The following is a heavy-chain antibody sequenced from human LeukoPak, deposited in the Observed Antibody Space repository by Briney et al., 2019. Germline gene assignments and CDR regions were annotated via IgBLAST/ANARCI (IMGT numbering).Heavy chain of an antibody. V-gene: IGHV4-61*02. CDR2: IYTSGST. Sequence: SQTLSLTCTVSGGSISSGSYYWSWIRQPAGKGLEWIGRIYTSGSTNYNPSLKSRVTISVDTSKNQFSLKLSSVTAADTAVYYCAKTVVRGVIIPSWFDPWGQGTLVTVSS. CDR1: GGSISSGSYY. CDR3: AKTVVRGVIIPSWFDP. J-gene: IGHJ5*02. D-gene: IGHD3-10*02.